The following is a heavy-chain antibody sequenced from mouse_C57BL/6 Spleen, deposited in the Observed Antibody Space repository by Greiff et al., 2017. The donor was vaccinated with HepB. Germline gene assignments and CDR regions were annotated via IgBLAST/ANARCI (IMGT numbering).Heavy chain of an antibody. J-gene: IGHJ4*01. Sequence: VMLVESGAELVRPGASVKLSCKASGYTFTDYYINWVKQRPGQGLEWIARIYPGSGNTYYNEKFKGKATLTAEKSSSTAYMQLSSLTSEDSAVYFCARGGYYVMDYWGQGTSVTVSS. CDR1: GYTFTDYY. CDR2: IYPGSGNT. V-gene: IGHV1-76*01. CDR3: ARGGYYVMDY.